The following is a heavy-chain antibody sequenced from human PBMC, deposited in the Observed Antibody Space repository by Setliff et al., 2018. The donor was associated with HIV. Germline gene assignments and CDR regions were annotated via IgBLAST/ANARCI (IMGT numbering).Heavy chain of an antibody. D-gene: IGHD3-16*01. J-gene: IGHJ4*02. CDR1: GGSIISGSYY. CDR2: IYTSGST. Sequence: NPSETLSLTCSVSGGSIISGSYYWSWIRQPAGKGLEWIGHIYTSGSTNYNPPLKSRVTISVDTSKNQFSLKLSSVTAADTAVYYCARTSEYVFGLTKYLDYWGQGTLVTVS. V-gene: IGHV4-61*09. CDR3: ARTSEYVFGLTKYLDY.